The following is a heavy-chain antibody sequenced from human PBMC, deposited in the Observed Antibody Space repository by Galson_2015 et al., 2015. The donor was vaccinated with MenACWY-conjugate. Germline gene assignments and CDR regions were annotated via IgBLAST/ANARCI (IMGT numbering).Heavy chain of an antibody. CDR2: SGNKASSYST. CDR1: GFTFSDRY. Sequence: SLRLSCAGSGFTFSDRYMDWIRQAPGKGLEWVARSGNKASSYSTEYAASVKGRFTVSRDESGNTLYLEMSGLKSEDTAVYFCIRGHAATRYFDSWGQGTLVTVSS. CDR3: IRGHAATRYFDS. D-gene: IGHD1-1*01. J-gene: IGHJ4*02. V-gene: IGHV3-72*01.